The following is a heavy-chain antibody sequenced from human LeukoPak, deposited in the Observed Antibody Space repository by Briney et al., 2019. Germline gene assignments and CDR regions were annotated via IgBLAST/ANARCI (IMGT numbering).Heavy chain of an antibody. Sequence: YPGGSLRLSCAASGFTFSSHWMHWVRQAPGKGLVWVSAISGSGGSTYYADSVKGRFTISRDNSKNTLYLQMSSLRAEDTAVYYCAKEGGSYRQEDYWGQGTLVTVSS. J-gene: IGHJ4*02. CDR3: AKEGGSYRQEDY. V-gene: IGHV3-23*01. CDR2: ISGSGGST. D-gene: IGHD1-26*01. CDR1: GFTFSSHW.